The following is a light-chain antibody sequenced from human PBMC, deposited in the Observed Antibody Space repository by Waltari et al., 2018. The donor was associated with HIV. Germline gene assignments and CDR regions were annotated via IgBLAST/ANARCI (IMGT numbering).Light chain of an antibody. CDR1: SRDVGGYKL. CDR2: EAS. Sequence: SALTQPASVSGSPGPSITTPCTVISRDVGGYKLVSCDQQPPGKAPKLIIYEASKRPSGVSNRFPRPMSGNTASPPIPGLQAEDEADDYCCAYAGSTTYVIFGGGTKLTVL. CDR3: CAYAGSTTYVI. J-gene: IGLJ2*01. V-gene: IGLV2-23*01.